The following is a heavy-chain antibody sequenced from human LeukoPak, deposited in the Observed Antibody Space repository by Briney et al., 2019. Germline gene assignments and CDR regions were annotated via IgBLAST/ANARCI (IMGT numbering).Heavy chain of an antibody. Sequence: GASVKVSCKASGYTFTGYYMHWVRQAPGQGLEWMGWINPNSGGTNYAQKFQGRVTMTRDTSISTAYMELSRLRSDDTAVYYCARRIVGATGALYFDYWGQGTLVTVSS. CDR3: ARRIVGATGALYFDY. D-gene: IGHD1-26*01. CDR2: INPNSGGT. J-gene: IGHJ4*02. CDR1: GYTFTGYY. V-gene: IGHV1-2*02.